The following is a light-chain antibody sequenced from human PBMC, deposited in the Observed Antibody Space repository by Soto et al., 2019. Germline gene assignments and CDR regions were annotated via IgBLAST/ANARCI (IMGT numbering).Light chain of an antibody. CDR2: DNN. CDR1: SSNIGNNY. Sequence: QSVLTQPHSVSAAPGQKVTISCSGSSSNIGNNYVSWYQQLPGTAPKLLIYDNNKRPSGIPDRFSGSKSGTSATLGITGLQTGDEADYYCGTWDSSLSAGYVFGTGTKSPS. V-gene: IGLV1-51*01. CDR3: GTWDSSLSAGYV. J-gene: IGLJ1*01.